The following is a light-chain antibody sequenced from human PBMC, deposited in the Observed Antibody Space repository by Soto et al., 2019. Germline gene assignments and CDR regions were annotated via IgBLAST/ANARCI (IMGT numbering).Light chain of an antibody. CDR1: QSVSSSY. J-gene: IGKJ5*01. Sequence: NLLTLSPGARSFSTGERATLSCRASQSVSSSYLAWYQQKPGQSPRLLISGASMRASGVPVRFIGSGSGTDFTLTITRLEPEDFAVYYCQQYGGSPITFGLGTRLENK. CDR2: GAS. CDR3: QQYGGSPIT. V-gene: IGKV3-20*01.